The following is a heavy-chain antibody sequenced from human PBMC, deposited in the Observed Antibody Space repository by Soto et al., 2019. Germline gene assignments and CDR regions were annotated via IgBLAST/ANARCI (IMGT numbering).Heavy chain of an antibody. CDR3: ATTPFTQYNWNVRSGWFDP. D-gene: IGHD1-20*01. V-gene: IGHV1-24*01. CDR1: GYTLTELS. CDR2: FDPEDGET. Sequence: ASVKVSCKVSGYTLTELSMHWVRQAPGKGLEWMGGFDPEDGETIYAQKFQGRVTMTEDTSTDTAYMELSSLRSEDTAVYYCATTPFTQYNWNVRSGWFDPWGQGTLVTVSS. J-gene: IGHJ5*02.